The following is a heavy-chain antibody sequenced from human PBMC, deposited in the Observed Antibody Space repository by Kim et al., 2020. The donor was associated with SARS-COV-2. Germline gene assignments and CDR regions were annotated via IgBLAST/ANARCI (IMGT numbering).Heavy chain of an antibody. CDR3: ARDGGYSGYDDYYFDY. Sequence: SVKGRFTSSRDNSQNPLYLQMNSLRAEDTAVYYCARDGGYSGYDDYYFDYWGQGTLVTVSS. J-gene: IGHJ4*02. V-gene: IGHV3-66*01. D-gene: IGHD5-12*01.